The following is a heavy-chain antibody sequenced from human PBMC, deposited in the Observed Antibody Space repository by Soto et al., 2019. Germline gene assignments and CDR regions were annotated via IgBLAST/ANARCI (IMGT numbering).Heavy chain of an antibody. Sequence: TLSLTYTVSGGSISSGGYYWSWIRQHPGKGLEWIGYIYYSGSTYYNPSLKSRVTISVDTSKNQFSLKLSSVTAADTAVYYCARDAPIAARLGVFDYWGQGTLVTVSS. D-gene: IGHD6-6*01. CDR3: ARDAPIAARLGVFDY. V-gene: IGHV4-31*03. J-gene: IGHJ4*02. CDR2: IYYSGST. CDR1: GGSISSGGYY.